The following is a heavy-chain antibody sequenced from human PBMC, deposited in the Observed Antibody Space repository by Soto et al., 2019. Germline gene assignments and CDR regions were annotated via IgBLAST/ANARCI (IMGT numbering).Heavy chain of an antibody. CDR3: ARVNYDNGHAFDV. Sequence: QVQLVQSGAEVKKPGASVKVSCKASGYTFTSYGISWVRQAPGQGLEWMGWISAYNGNTIYAQKVQGRVSMTTDTSTNTAYMELRSLRSDDTAVYHCARVNYDNGHAFDVWGQGTMVTFSS. V-gene: IGHV1-18*01. CDR1: GYTFTSYG. CDR2: ISAYNGNT. D-gene: IGHD3-22*01. J-gene: IGHJ3*01.